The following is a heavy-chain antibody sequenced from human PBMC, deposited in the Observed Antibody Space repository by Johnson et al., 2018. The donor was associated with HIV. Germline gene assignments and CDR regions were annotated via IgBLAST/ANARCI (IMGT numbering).Heavy chain of an antibody. CDR3: ARDYREANAFDI. Sequence: QVQLVESGGGVVQPGRSLRLSCAASGFTFSNSAMHWVRQAPGKGLEWVAVISYDGSNKYYADSVKGRFTISRDNSKNTLYLQMNRLRAEDTAVYYCARDYREANAFDIWGQGTMVTVSS. V-gene: IGHV3-30-3*01. J-gene: IGHJ3*02. CDR2: ISYDGSNK. D-gene: IGHD1-26*01. CDR1: GFTFSNSA.